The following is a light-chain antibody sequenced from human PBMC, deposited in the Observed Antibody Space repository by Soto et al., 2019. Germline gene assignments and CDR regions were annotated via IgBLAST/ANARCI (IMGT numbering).Light chain of an antibody. Sequence: DIQMTQSPSTLSASVGDRVTITCRASQRISSWLAWYQQKPGKAPKLLIYDASSLESGVPSRFSGSGSGTEFTLTISSLQPDDFATYYCQHSYSYPYTFGHGTKLEIK. CDR1: QRISSW. J-gene: IGKJ2*01. CDR3: QHSYSYPYT. CDR2: DAS. V-gene: IGKV1-5*01.